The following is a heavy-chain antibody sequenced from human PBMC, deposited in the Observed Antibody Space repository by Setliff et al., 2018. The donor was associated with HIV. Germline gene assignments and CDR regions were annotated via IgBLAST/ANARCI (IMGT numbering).Heavy chain of an antibody. CDR1: GGSISSSSYY. CDR2: VSHTGST. J-gene: IGHJ3*02. D-gene: IGHD1-26*01. Sequence: SETLSLTCTVSGGSISSSSYYWGWIRQPPGKGLEWIGDVSHTGSTNYNPSLKSRITISADTPKNQFSLKLSSVTAADTAVYYCAREGTYSGTYWVRRVASFDIWGQGTMVTVSS. V-gene: IGHV4-39*07. CDR3: AREGTYSGTYWVRRVASFDI.